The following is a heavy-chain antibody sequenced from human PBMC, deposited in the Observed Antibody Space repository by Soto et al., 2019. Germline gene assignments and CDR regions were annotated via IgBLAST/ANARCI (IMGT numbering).Heavy chain of an antibody. V-gene: IGHV3-30-3*01. Sequence: GGSLRLPCAGSEFMSSISAMHWVRQAPGKGPEWVAVTSYDGTTKYYADSVKGRFTISRDNSKNTLSLQMNSLSAEDTAVYYCTREVVRPYFDYWGQGILVTVSS. CDR2: TSYDGTTK. J-gene: IGHJ4*01. CDR1: EFMSSISA. D-gene: IGHD2-2*01. CDR3: TREVVRPYFDY.